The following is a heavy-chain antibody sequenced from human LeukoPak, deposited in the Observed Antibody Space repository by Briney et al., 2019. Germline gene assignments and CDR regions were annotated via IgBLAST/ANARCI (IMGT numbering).Heavy chain of an antibody. CDR3: AKEFLYCGGDCYYDY. CDR1: GFTFSSYW. J-gene: IGHJ4*02. Sequence: GGSLRLSCAASGFTFSSYWMHWVRQAPGKGLVWVSRINSDGSSTSYADSVKGRFTISRDNAKNTLYLQMNSLRAEDTAVYYCAKEFLYCGGDCYYDYWGQGTLVTVSS. V-gene: IGHV3-74*01. D-gene: IGHD2-21*02. CDR2: INSDGSST.